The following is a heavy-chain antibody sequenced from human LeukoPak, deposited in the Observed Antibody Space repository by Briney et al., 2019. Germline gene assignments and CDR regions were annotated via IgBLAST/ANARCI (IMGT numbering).Heavy chain of an antibody. CDR1: GGSISNSSYY. D-gene: IGHD4-23*01. Sequence: SETLSLTCTVSGGSISNSSYYWGWIRQPPGEGLEWIGSIYYGGSTYYDPSLKSRVTISVDTSKNQFSLKLSSVTAADTAVYYCARRLVFEDGSNLRFDYWGQGTLVTVSS. J-gene: IGHJ4*02. CDR3: ARRLVFEDGSNLRFDY. CDR2: IYYGGST. V-gene: IGHV4-39*01.